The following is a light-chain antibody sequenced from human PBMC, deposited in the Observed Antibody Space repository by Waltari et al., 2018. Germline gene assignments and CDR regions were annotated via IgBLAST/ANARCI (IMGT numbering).Light chain of an antibody. V-gene: IGKV1-8*01. CDR1: QGISSY. CDR2: AGS. J-gene: IGKJ1*01. Sequence: AIRMTQSPSSLSASTGDRVTITCRASQGISSYLGWYQQKPGKAPKLLIYAGSTLQSGGPSRFSGSGFGTDFTLTITCLQSEDFATYYCQQYYAYPGTFGQGTKVEI. CDR3: QQYYAYPGT.